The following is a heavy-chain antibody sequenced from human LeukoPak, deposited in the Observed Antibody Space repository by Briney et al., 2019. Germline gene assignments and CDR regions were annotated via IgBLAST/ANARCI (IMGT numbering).Heavy chain of an antibody. CDR2: ISYDGSNK. V-gene: IGHV3-30*19. D-gene: IGHD2-15*01. CDR1: GFTFSSYG. CDR3: ARELQYYFDY. J-gene: IGHJ4*02. Sequence: PGGSLRLSCAASGFTFSSYGMHWVRQAPGKGLEWVAVISYDGSNKYYTDSVKGRFTISRDNSKDTLYLQMNSLRGEGTAVFYCARELQYYFDYWGQGTLVTVSS.